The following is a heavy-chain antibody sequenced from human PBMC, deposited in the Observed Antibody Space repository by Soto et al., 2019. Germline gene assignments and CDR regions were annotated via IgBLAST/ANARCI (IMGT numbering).Heavy chain of an antibody. Sequence: PSETLSLTCTVSGDSISGGASFWSWIRQPPGKGLEWIANVYYSGSSYYNPSLKSRLTISVDTTKNQFSLQLKSMTAEDTAVYYCAKLSCTSSTCYFPGWFDPWGQGTLVTVSS. V-gene: IGHV4-31*03. CDR3: AKLSCTSSTCYFPGWFDP. CDR2: VYYSGSS. D-gene: IGHD2-2*01. J-gene: IGHJ5*02. CDR1: GDSISGGASF.